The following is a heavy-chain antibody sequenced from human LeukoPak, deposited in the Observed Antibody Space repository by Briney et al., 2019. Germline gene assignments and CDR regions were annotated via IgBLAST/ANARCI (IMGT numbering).Heavy chain of an antibody. CDR1: GFTFSSYA. Sequence: GGSLRLSCAASGFTFSSYAMQWVRQAPGKGLEWVAVISYDGSNKYYTDSVKGRFTISRDNSKSTLYLQMNSLRAEDTAVYYCARDYSESSSGCSFWGQGTLVTVSS. CDR2: ISYDGSNK. V-gene: IGHV3-30*04. CDR3: ARDYSESSSGCSF. J-gene: IGHJ4*02. D-gene: IGHD6-19*01.